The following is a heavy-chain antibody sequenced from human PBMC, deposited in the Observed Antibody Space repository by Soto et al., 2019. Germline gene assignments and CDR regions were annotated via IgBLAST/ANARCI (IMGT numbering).Heavy chain of an antibody. V-gene: IGHV3-43*01. J-gene: IGHJ5*02. CDR3: AKDIGKRITMIVAGFDP. CDR1: GFTFDDYT. D-gene: IGHD3-22*01. CDR2: ISWDGGST. Sequence: PGGSLRLSCAPSGFTFDDYTIHWVRQAPGKSLEWVSLISWDGGSTYYADSVKGRFTISRDNSKNSLYLQMNSLRTEDTALYYCAKDIGKRITMIVAGFDPWGQGTLVTVSS.